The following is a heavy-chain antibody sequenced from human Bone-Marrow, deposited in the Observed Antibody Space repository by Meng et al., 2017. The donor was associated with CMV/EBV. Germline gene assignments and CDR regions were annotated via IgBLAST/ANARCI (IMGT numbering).Heavy chain of an antibody. V-gene: IGHV3-66*02. J-gene: IGHJ6*02. Sequence: GESLKISCAASGFTFSSYAMSWVRQAPGKGLEWVSVIYSGGSTYYADSVKGRFTISRDNSKNTLYLQMNSLRAEDTAVYYCARTRLGYCSGGSCYGSSRYYGMDFWGQGHTVTVSS. CDR2: IYSGGST. CDR3: ARTRLGYCSGGSCYGSSRYYGMDF. D-gene: IGHD2-15*01. CDR1: GFTFSSYA.